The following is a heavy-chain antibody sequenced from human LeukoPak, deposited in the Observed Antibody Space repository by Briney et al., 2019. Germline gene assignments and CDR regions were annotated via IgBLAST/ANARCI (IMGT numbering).Heavy chain of an antibody. CDR2: SRNKANSYST. J-gene: IGHJ3*02. Sequence: GGSLRLSCAASGFTFSDHYMDWVRQTPGKGLEWVGRSRNKANSYSTEYAASVRGRFTISRDNSKNSLYLQMNSLQTEDRAVYYCARSLPYDFWSGYSEIDAFDIWGQGTMVTVSS. CDR1: GFTFSDHY. D-gene: IGHD3-3*01. CDR3: ARSLPYDFWSGYSEIDAFDI. V-gene: IGHV3-72*01.